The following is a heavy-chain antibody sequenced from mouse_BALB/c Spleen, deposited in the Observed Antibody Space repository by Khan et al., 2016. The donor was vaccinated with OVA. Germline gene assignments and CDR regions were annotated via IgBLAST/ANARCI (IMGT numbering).Heavy chain of an antibody. CDR1: GYTFTSYW. Sequence: DLVKPGASVKLSCKASGYTFTSYWINWIKQWPGQGLEWIGRIGPGSGSTSYNEMFKGKATLTVDTSSSTAHIQLSSLSSEDSAVYFCARSNDYGSSLYAMDYWGQGTSVTFSS. CDR2: IGPGSGST. V-gene: IGHV1S41*01. D-gene: IGHD2-4*01. CDR3: ARSNDYGSSLYAMDY. J-gene: IGHJ4*01.